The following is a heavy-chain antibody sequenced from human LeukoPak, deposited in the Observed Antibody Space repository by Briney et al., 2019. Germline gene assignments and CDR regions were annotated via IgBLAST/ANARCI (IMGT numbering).Heavy chain of an antibody. Sequence: ASVKVSCKASGYTFTSYYLHWVRQAPGQGLEWMGIINPSRGNTSYAQTFQGRVTMTRDMSTSTVYMELSSLRSEDTAVYYCARDATEDDYDRSGYYSYFDYWGQGTLVTVSS. J-gene: IGHJ4*02. D-gene: IGHD3-22*01. CDR3: ARDATEDDYDRSGYYSYFDY. CDR1: GYTFTSYY. CDR2: INPSRGNT. V-gene: IGHV1-46*01.